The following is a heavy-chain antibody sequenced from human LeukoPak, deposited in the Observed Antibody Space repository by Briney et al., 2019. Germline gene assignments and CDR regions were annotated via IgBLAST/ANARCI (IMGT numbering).Heavy chain of an antibody. CDR3: ATYVLEFDP. V-gene: IGHV1-69-2*01. D-gene: IGHD2-15*01. CDR1: GYTFTDYY. CDR2: VDPEDGET. J-gene: IGHJ5*02. Sequence: GASVKVSCKASGYTFTDYYMHWVQQAPGKGLEWMGRVDPEDGETIYAEKFQGRATITADTSTDTAYMELSSLRSEDTAVYYCATYVLEFDPWGQGTLVTVSS.